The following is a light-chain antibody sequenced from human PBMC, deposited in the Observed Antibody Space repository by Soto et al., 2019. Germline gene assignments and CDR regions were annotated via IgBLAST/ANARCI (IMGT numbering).Light chain of an antibody. CDR1: QSLNTNY. CDR3: QHRRNWPT. Sequence: IVLTQSPVTLSLSPGERATLSCRASQSLNTNYLAWYQQKPGQAPRLLIYGASNRATGIPDRFSGSGSGTDFTLTISNLEPEDFAVYYCQHRRNWPTFGQGTRLEIK. CDR2: GAS. V-gene: IGKV3D-20*02. J-gene: IGKJ5*01.